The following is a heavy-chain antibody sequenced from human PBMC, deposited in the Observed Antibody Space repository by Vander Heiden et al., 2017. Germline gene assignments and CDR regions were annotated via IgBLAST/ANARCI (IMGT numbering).Heavy chain of an antibody. V-gene: IGHV3-33*01. Sequence: QVQLVESGGGVVQPGRSLRLACAASGFTFSSCGMHWVRQAPGKGLEWVAVIWYDGSNKYYADSVKGRFTISRDNSKNTLYLQMNSLRAEDTAVYYCARDRGYSSSWYFDYWGQGTLVTVSS. CDR2: IWYDGSNK. CDR1: GFTFSSCG. D-gene: IGHD6-13*01. CDR3: ARDRGYSSSWYFDY. J-gene: IGHJ4*02.